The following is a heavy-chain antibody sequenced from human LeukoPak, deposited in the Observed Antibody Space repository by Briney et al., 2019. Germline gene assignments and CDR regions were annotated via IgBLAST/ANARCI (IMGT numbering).Heavy chain of an antibody. CDR2: ISNSDGST. CDR1: GFTFSSYA. CDR3: ANPLGANYDFWSGYYD. J-gene: IGHJ4*02. V-gene: IGHV3-23*01. Sequence: PGGSLRLSCAASGFTFSSYAMSWVRQAPGKGLEWVSAISNSDGSTYYADSVNGRFTISRDNSKNMLYLEMNSLRADDTAVYYCANPLGANYDFWSGYYDWGQGTLVTVSS. D-gene: IGHD3-3*01.